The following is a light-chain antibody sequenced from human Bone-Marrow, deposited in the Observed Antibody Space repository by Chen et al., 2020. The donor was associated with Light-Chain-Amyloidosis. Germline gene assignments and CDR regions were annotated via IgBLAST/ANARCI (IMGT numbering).Light chain of an antibody. V-gene: IGLV2-14*01. CDR1: SSDVGVDNH. J-gene: IGLJ1*01. Sequence: QSALTQPAYVSGSPGQSLTISFTGTSSDVGVDNHVSWYQQHPDKAPKLMIYEVTNRPSWVPDRFSGSKSDNTASLTISGLQTEDEADYFCSSYTITNTLVFGSGTRVTVL. CDR2: EVT. CDR3: SSYTITNTLV.